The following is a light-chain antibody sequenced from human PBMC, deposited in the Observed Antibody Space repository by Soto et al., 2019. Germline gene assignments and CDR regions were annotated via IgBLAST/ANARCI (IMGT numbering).Light chain of an antibody. CDR2: AAS. Sequence: DIQLTQSPSFLSASVGDRVTISCRASQGISSYLGWFQQKPGKPPKLLIYAASNLQSGVPPRFSGSGSGTDFTLTISSLQPEDFATYFCLHLNSYPISFGQGTRLENK. CDR1: QGISSY. V-gene: IGKV1-9*01. J-gene: IGKJ5*01. CDR3: LHLNSYPIS.